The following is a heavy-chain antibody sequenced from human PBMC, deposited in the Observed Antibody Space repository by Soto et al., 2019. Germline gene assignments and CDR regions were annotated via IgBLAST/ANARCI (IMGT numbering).Heavy chain of an antibody. V-gene: IGHV1-58*01. D-gene: IGHD6-13*01. CDR3: AAEEWGEEQQLAHRFDY. CDR2: IVVGSGNT. J-gene: IGHJ4*02. CDR1: GFTFTSSA. Sequence: ASVKVSCKASGFTFTSSAVQWVRQARGQRLEWIGWIVVGSGNTNYAQKFQERVTITRDMSTSTAYMELSSLRSEDTAVYYCAAEEWGEEQQLAHRFDYWGQGTLVTVSS.